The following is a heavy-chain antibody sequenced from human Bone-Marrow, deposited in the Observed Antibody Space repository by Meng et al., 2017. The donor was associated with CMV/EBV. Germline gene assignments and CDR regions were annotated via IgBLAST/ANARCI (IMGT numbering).Heavy chain of an antibody. D-gene: IGHD1-1*01. Sequence: SETLSLTCTVYGGSFSGYYWTWIRQPPGRGLEWIGEIHHSEHFSEGINYNPSPKSRVTISLDTSTKHFYLKLNSVTAADTAVYYCSRGLDSFKLGNYWAQGTLVTVSS. CDR1: GGSFSGYY. V-gene: IGHV4-34*01. CDR3: SRGLDSFKLGNY. CDR2: IHHSEHFSEGI. J-gene: IGHJ4*02.